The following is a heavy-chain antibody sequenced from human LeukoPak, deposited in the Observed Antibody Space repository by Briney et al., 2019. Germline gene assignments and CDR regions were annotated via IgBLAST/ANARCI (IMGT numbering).Heavy chain of an antibody. CDR2: INPNSGGT. V-gene: IGHV1-2*02. J-gene: IGHJ4*02. D-gene: IGHD2-2*01. CDR1: GYTFTGYY. Sequence: ASVKVSCKASGYTFTGYYMLWVRQAPGQGLEWMGWINPNSGGTNFAQKFQGRVTMTRDTSISTAYMELSRLRSDDTAVYYCARDPPNVGCSSTSCYGRDYWGQGTLVTVSS. CDR3: ARDPPNVGCSSTSCYGRDY.